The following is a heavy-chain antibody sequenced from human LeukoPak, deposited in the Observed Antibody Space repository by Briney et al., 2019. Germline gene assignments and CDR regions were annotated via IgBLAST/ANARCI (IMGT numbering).Heavy chain of an antibody. J-gene: IGHJ4*02. CDR3: ARGRSHSYGLYYFDY. CDR2: INHSGST. V-gene: IGHV4-34*01. D-gene: IGHD5-18*01. Sequence: GSLRLSCAASGFTFSSYSMNWIRQPPGKGLEWIGEINHSGSTNYNPSLKSRVTISVDTSKNQFSLKLSSVTAADTTVYYCARGRSHSYGLYYFDYWGQGTLVTVSS. CDR1: GFTFSSYS.